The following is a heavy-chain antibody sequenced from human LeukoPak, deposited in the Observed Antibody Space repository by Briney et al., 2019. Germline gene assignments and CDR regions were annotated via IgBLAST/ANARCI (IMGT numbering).Heavy chain of an antibody. CDR2: INTDGSST. CDR1: GFTFNSYW. J-gene: IGHJ4*02. Sequence: GGSPRLSCAASGFTFNSYWMHWVRQAPGKGLLWVSRINTDGSSTHYADSVKGRLTISRDNAKNMLYLQMNGLRAEDTAVYYCARVNDFWSGYVDYWGQGTLVIVSS. V-gene: IGHV3-74*01. CDR3: ARVNDFWSGYVDY. D-gene: IGHD3-3*01.